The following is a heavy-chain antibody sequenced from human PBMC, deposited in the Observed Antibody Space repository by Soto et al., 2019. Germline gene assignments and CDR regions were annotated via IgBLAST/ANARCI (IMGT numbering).Heavy chain of an antibody. CDR3: ARGGNHHYNWFDP. D-gene: IGHD2-15*01. Sequence: QVQLVQSGAEVKKPGSSVKVSCKASGGTFSSYTISWVRQAPGQGLEWMGRIIPILGIANYAQKFQGRVTITADKSTSTAYMELSSLRSEDTAVYYCARGGNHHYNWFDPWGQGTLVTVSS. CDR1: GGTFSSYT. V-gene: IGHV1-69*02. J-gene: IGHJ5*02. CDR2: IIPILGIA.